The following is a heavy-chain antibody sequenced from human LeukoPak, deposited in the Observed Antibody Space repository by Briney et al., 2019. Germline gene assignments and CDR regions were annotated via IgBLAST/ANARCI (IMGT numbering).Heavy chain of an antibody. J-gene: IGHJ4*02. CDR1: GYTFTSYG. CDR3: ARDRGYYYDSSGYFHY. Sequence: ASVKVSCKASGYTFTSYGISWVRQAPGQGLEWMGWISAYNGNTNYAQKLQGRVTMTTDTSTSTAYMELRSLRSDDTAVYYCARDRGYYYDSSGYFHYWGLGTLVTVSS. CDR2: ISAYNGNT. V-gene: IGHV1-18*01. D-gene: IGHD3-22*01.